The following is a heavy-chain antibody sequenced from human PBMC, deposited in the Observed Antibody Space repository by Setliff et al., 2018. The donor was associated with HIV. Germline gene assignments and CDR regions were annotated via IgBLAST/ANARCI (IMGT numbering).Heavy chain of an antibody. CDR2: INHSGST. J-gene: IGHJ4*02. V-gene: IGHV4-34*01. CDR1: GGSFSGYY. Sequence: TLSLTCAVYGGSFSGYYWSWIRQPPGKGLEWIGEINHSGSTNYNPSLKSRVTISVDTSKNQFSLKLSSVTASDTAMYYCARIGGYDFPFDYWGQGTLVTVSS. CDR3: ARIGGYDFPFDY. D-gene: IGHD5-12*01.